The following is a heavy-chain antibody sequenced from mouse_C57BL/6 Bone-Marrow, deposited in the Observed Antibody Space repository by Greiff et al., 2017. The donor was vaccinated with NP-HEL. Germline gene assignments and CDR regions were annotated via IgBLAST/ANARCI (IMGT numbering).Heavy chain of an antibody. CDR2: ISYDGSN. Sequence: EVKLVESGPGLVKPSQSLSLTCSVTGYSITSGYYWNWIRQFPGNKLEWMGYISYDGSNNYTPSLQNRISITRDTSKNQFFLKLNSVTTEDTATYYCAKVPEIYYGNYVYAMDYWGQGTSVTVSS. CDR3: AKVPEIYYGNYVYAMDY. CDR1: GYSITSGYY. V-gene: IGHV3-6*01. J-gene: IGHJ4*01. D-gene: IGHD2-1*01.